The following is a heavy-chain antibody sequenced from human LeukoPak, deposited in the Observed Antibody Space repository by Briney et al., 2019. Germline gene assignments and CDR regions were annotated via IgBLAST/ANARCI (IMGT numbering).Heavy chain of an antibody. D-gene: IGHD3-22*01. CDR2: INAGNGNT. V-gene: IGHV1-3*01. Sequence: ASVKVSCKASGYTFTSYAMHWVRQAPGQRLEWMGWINAGNGNTKYSQKFQGRVTITRDTSASTAYMELSSLRSEDTAVYYCARAGDTYYYDSSGYPVDYWGQGTLVTVSS. CDR1: GYTFTSYA. J-gene: IGHJ4*02. CDR3: ARAGDTYYYDSSGYPVDY.